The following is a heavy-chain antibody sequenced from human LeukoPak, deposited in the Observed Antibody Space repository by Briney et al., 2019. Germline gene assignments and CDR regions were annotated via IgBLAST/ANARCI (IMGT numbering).Heavy chain of an antibody. Sequence: GGSLRLSCAASGFTFSSYAMSWVRQAPGKGLEWVPAISGSGGSTYYADSVKGRFTISRDNSKNTLYLQMNSLRAEDTAVYYCAKDGGSLYYFDYWGQGTLVTVSS. J-gene: IGHJ4*02. D-gene: IGHD2-15*01. CDR3: AKDGGSLYYFDY. CDR2: ISGSGGST. CDR1: GFTFSSYA. V-gene: IGHV3-23*01.